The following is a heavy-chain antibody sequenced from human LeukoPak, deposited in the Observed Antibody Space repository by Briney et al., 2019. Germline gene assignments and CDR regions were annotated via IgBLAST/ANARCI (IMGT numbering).Heavy chain of an antibody. Sequence: GRSLRLSCAASGFTFSSYGMHWVRQAPGKGLEWVAVIWYDGSNKYYADSVKGRFTISRDNSKNTLYLQMNSLRAEDTAVYYCARDPTPVCNWNPGVVYGMDVWGQGTTVTVSS. V-gene: IGHV3-33*01. CDR2: IWYDGSNK. CDR3: ARDPTPVCNWNPGVVYGMDV. CDR1: GFTFSSYG. D-gene: IGHD1-20*01. J-gene: IGHJ6*02.